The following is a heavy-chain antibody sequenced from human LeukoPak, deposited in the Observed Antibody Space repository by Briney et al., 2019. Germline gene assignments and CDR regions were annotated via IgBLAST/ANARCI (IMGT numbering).Heavy chain of an antibody. J-gene: IGHJ6*03. D-gene: IGHD1-26*01. Sequence: GGSLRLSCAASGFTFSSYSMNWVRQAPGKGLEWVSSISSSSSYIYYADSVKGRFTISRDNAKNSPYLQMNSLRAEDTAVYYCAREEGSSGRYYFYYYMDVWGKGTTVTVSS. CDR3: AREEGSSGRYYFYYYMDV. V-gene: IGHV3-21*01. CDR2: ISSSSSYI. CDR1: GFTFSSYS.